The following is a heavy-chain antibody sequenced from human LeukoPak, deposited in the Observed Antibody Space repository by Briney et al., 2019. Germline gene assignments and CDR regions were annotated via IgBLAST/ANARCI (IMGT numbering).Heavy chain of an antibody. V-gene: IGHV1-18*01. CDR3: ARVFGYYYFYMDV. Sequence: ASVKVSCKASGYTFVNFGLIWVRQAPGQGLEWMGRISPESGDTNYAQTFQDRVTMTTDTSTNTAYMHLRSLTSDDTAVYFCARVFGYYYFYMDVWGEGTTVIISS. J-gene: IGHJ6*03. CDR2: ISPESGDT. D-gene: IGHD3/OR15-3a*01. CDR1: GYTFVNFG.